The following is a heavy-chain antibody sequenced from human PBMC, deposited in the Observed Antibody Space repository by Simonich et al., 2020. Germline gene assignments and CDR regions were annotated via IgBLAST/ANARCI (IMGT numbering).Heavy chain of an antibody. D-gene: IGHD2-15*01. CDR1: GFPFSSYA. Sequence: QVQLVESGGGVVQPGRSLRLSCAASGFPFSSYAMHWVRQAPGKGLEWVACLSYDGSNKYSADSVKGRFTISRDNSKNTLYLQMNSLRAEDTAVYYCAREGLLLDAFDIWGQGTMVTVSS. J-gene: IGHJ3*02. CDR3: AREGLLLDAFDI. CDR2: LSYDGSNK. V-gene: IGHV3-30*07.